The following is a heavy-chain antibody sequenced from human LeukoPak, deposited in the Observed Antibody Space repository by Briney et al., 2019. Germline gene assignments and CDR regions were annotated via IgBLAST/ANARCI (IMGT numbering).Heavy chain of an antibody. J-gene: IGHJ2*01. CDR3: ANLAGDYASV. CDR2: INHSGST. D-gene: IGHD4-17*01. V-gene: IGHV4-34*01. CDR1: GGSFSGYY. Sequence: TETLSLTCAVYGGSFSGYYWSWIRQPPGKGLEWIGEINHSGSTNYNPSLKSRVTISIDTSKNQFSLKLSSVTAADTAVYYCANLAGDYASVWGRGTLVTVSS.